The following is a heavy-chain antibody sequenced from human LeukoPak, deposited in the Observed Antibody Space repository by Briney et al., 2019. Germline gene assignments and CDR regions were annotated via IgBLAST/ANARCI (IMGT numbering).Heavy chain of an antibody. CDR3: ASKLTSGY. CDR1: GFTFSDYY. D-gene: IGHD4-17*01. J-gene: IGHJ4*02. V-gene: IGHV3-66*01. CDR2: IYSGGTT. Sequence: GGSLRLSCAASGFTFSDYYMSWVRQAPGKGLEWVSVIYSGGTTNYADSVKGRFTVYRDNSKNTLYLQMNSPRAEDTAVYYCASKLTSGYWGQGTLVTVSS.